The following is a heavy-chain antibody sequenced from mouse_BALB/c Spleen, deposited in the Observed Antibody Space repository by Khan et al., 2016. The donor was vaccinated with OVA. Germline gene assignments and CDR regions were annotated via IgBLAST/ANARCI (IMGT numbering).Heavy chain of an antibody. CDR1: GYSITSGYN. CDR2: IHFSGST. Sequence: VRLQQSGPDLVKPSQSLSLTCTVTGYSITSGYNWHWIRQFPGNKLEWMGYIHFSGSTSYNPSLKSRISITRDTSKNQFFLQLNSVTTEDTSTYYCAAGFPTYWGQGTLVTVSA. CDR3: AAGFPTY. J-gene: IGHJ3*01. V-gene: IGHV3-1*02.